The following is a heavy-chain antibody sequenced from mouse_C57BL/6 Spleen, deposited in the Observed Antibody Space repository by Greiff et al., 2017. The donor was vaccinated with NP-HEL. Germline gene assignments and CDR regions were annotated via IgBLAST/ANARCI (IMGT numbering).Heavy chain of an antibody. CDR1: GYTFTSYW. Sequence: VQLQQSGAELVKPGASVKMSCKASGYTFTSYWITWVKQRPGQGLEWIGDIYPGSGSTNYNEKFKSKATLTVDTSSSTAYMQLSSLTSEDSAVYYCARRSYYYGSSHYFDYWGQGTTLTVSS. V-gene: IGHV1-55*01. CDR2: IYPGSGST. J-gene: IGHJ2*01. D-gene: IGHD1-1*01. CDR3: ARRSYYYGSSHYFDY.